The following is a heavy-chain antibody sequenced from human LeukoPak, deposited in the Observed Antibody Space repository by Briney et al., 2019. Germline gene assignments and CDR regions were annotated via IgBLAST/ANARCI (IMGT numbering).Heavy chain of an antibody. Sequence: PGGSLRLSCAASGFTFSSYGMSWVRQAPGEGLEWVSAISYSGGSTYYADSVKGRFTISRDNSKSTLYLQMNRLRAEDTAVYYCAKRISSGWSYYFDYWGQGTLVTVSS. D-gene: IGHD6-19*01. V-gene: IGHV3-23*01. J-gene: IGHJ4*02. CDR2: ISYSGGST. CDR3: AKRISSGWSYYFDY. CDR1: GFTFSSYG.